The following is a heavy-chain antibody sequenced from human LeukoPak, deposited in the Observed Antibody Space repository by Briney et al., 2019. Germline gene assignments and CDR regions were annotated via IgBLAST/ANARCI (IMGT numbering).Heavy chain of an antibody. J-gene: IGHJ4*02. CDR1: GFTFSDYY. Sequence: PGGSLRLSCAASGFTFSDYYMSWIRQAPGKGLEWVSYISSSGTTTYYAGSVKGRLTISRDNAENSLYLQMNSLRAEDAAVYYCARRVRDSSRSFDYWGQGTLVTVSS. V-gene: IGHV3-11*04. CDR3: ARRVRDSSRSFDY. D-gene: IGHD6-13*01. CDR2: ISSSGTTT.